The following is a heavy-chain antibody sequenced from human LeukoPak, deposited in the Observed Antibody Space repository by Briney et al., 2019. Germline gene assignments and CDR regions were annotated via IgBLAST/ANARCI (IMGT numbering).Heavy chain of an antibody. J-gene: IGHJ4*02. V-gene: IGHV3-53*01. D-gene: IGHD2-15*01. CDR3: ATFSLGYCSGGSCYGDLFDY. CDR2: IYSGGST. CDR1: GFTVSSNY. Sequence: GGSLRLSCAASGFTVSSNYMSWVRQAPGKGLEWVSVIYSGGSTYYADSVKGRFTISRDNSKNTLYLQMNSLRAEDTAVYYCATFSLGYCSGGSCYGDLFDYWGQGTLVTVSS.